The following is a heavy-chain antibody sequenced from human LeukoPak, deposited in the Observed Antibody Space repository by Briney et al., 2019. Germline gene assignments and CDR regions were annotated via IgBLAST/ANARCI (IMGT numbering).Heavy chain of an antibody. D-gene: IGHD6-13*01. CDR1: GGSISSYY. J-gene: IGHJ5*02. V-gene: IGHV4-59*01. CDR3: AREDIAAAATGWFDP. Sequence: SETLSLTCTVSGGSISSYYWSWIRRPPGKGLEWIGYIYYSGSTNYNPSLKSRVTISVDTSKNQFSLKLSSVTAADTAVYYCAREDIAAAATGWFDPWGQGTLVTVSS. CDR2: IYYSGST.